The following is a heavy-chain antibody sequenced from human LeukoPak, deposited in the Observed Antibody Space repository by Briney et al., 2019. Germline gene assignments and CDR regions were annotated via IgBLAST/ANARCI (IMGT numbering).Heavy chain of an antibody. V-gene: IGHV1-8*01. J-gene: IGHJ4*02. CDR3: ARGREDGSYLWY. Sequence: ASVKVSCKASGYTFTSYDINWVRQATGQGLEWMGWMNPNSGDTGYAQKFQGRVTMTRNTSISTAYMELSSLRSEDTAVYYCARGREDGSYLWYWGQGTLVTVSS. CDR2: MNPNSGDT. D-gene: IGHD5-24*01. CDR1: GYTFTSYD.